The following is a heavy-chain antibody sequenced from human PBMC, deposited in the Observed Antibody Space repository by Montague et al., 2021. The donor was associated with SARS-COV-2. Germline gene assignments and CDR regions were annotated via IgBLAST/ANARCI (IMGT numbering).Heavy chain of an antibody. Sequence: SETLSLTRTVSGGSISSRSYYWGWIRQPPGKGLEWIGSIYYSGSTYYNPSLKSRVTISVDTSKYQFSLKLSSVTAADTAVYYCARLRGDYGGTYDTFDIWGQGTMVTVSS. CDR1: GGSISSRSYY. CDR3: ARLRGDYGGTYDTFDI. D-gene: IGHD4-23*01. CDR2: IYYSGST. J-gene: IGHJ3*02. V-gene: IGHV4-39*01.